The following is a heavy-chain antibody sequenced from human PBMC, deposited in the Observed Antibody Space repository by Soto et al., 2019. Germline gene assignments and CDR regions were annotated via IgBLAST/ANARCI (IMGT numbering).Heavy chain of an antibody. D-gene: IGHD2-15*01. J-gene: IGHJ5*02. CDR3: AREGLYCSGGSCYSGYNWFDP. Sequence: QVQLVQSGAEVKKPGASVKVSCKASGYTFTSYGISWVRQAPGQGLEWLGWISAYNGNTNYAQKLQGRVTMTTDTSTSKAYMERRSLRSDDTAVYYCAREGLYCSGGSCYSGYNWFDPWGQGTLVTVSS. CDR2: ISAYNGNT. V-gene: IGHV1-18*01. CDR1: GYTFTSYG.